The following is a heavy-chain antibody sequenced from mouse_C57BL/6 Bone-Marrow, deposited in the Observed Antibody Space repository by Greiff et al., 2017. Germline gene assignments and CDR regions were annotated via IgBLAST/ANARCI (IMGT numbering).Heavy chain of an antibody. CDR1: GYTFTSYD. D-gene: IGHD1-1*01. CDR2: IYPRDGST. Sequence: VKLMESGPELVKPGASVKLSCKASGYTFTSYDINWVKQRPGRGLGWIGWIYPRDGSTKYNEKFKGKATLTVDTSSSTAYMELHSLTSEDSAVYFCARLEFDGSSGDWYFDVWGTGTTVTVSS. J-gene: IGHJ1*03. V-gene: IGHV1-85*01. CDR3: ARLEFDGSSGDWYFDV.